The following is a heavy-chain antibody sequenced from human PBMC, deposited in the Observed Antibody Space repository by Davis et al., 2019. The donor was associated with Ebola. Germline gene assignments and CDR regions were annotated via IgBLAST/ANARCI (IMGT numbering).Heavy chain of an antibody. CDR3: ARTNGYSYGCFDY. CDR1: GGSISSYY. CDR2: IYYSGST. V-gene: IGHV4-59*12. Sequence: MPSETLSLTCIVSGGSISSYYWSWTRQPPGKGLEWIGYIYYSGSTYYNPSLKSRVTISVDTSKNQFSLKLSSVTAADTAVYYCARTNGYSYGCFDYWGQGTLVTVSS. D-gene: IGHD5-18*01. J-gene: IGHJ4*02.